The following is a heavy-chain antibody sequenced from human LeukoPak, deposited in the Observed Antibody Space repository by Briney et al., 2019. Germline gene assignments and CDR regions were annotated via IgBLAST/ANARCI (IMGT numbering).Heavy chain of an antibody. D-gene: IGHD3-9*01. V-gene: IGHV3-30-3*01. CDR2: ISYDGSNK. J-gene: IGHJ4*02. CDR1: GFTFSSYA. CDR3: PRAAYDILTGSLDY. Sequence: GVSLRLSCAASGFTFSSYAMHWVRQAPGKGLEWVAVISYDGSNKYYADSVKGRFTISRDNSKNTLYLQMNSLRAEDTAVYYWPRAAYDILTGSLDYWGQGTLVTVSS.